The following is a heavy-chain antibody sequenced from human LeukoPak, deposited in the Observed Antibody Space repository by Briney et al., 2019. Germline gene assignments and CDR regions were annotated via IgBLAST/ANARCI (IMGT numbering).Heavy chain of an antibody. CDR3: AREFEAARTLDY. V-gene: IGHV1-46*01. D-gene: IGHD6-6*01. Sequence: GASVTVSCKASGYTFTSYYMHWVRQAPGQGLEWMGIINPSGGSTSYAQKFQGRVTMTRDTSTSTVYMELSSLRSEDTAVYYCAREFEAARTLDYWGQGTLVTVSS. J-gene: IGHJ4*02. CDR2: INPSGGST. CDR1: GYTFTSYY.